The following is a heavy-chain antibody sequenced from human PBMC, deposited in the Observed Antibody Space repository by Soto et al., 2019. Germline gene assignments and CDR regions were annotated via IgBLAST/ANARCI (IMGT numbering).Heavy chain of an antibody. CDR1: GFTFDDYA. V-gene: IGHV3-9*01. CDR2: ISWNSGSI. J-gene: IGHJ6*02. CDR3: AKFGGGMDV. D-gene: IGHD3-16*01. Sequence: EVQLVESGGGLVQPGRSLRLSCAASGFTFDDYAMHWVRQAPGKGLEWVSGISWNSGSIGYADSVKGRFTISRDNAKNSLYLQMNSLRAEDTALYYCAKFGGGMDVWGQGTTVTVSS.